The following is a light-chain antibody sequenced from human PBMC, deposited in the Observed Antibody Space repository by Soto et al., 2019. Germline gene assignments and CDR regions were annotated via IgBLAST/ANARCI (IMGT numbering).Light chain of an antibody. CDR3: QHRRNWPPWK. V-gene: IGKV3-11*01. CDR1: QSVGSY. CDR2: DAS. J-gene: IGKJ1*01. Sequence: EIVLTQSPATLSLSPGERATLSCRASQSVGSYLAWYQQKPGQTPRLLIYDASNRATGIPARFSGSGSGTDFTLTISGLEPPAFAVYHCQHRRNWPPWKFGQGTKVDIK.